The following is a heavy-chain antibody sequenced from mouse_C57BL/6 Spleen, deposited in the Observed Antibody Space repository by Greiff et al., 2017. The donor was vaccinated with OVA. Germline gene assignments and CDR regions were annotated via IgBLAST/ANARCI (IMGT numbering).Heavy chain of an antibody. CDR1: GYSFTGYF. CDR3: ARSRLLRFYFDY. Sequence: VQLQQSGPELVKPGDSVKISCKASGYSFTGYFMNWVMQSHGKSLEWIGRINPYNGDTFYNQKFKGKATLTVDKSSSTAHMELRSLTSEDSAVYYCARSRLLRFYFDYRGQGTTRTVSS. CDR2: INPYNGDT. V-gene: IGHV1-20*01. D-gene: IGHD1-1*01. J-gene: IGHJ2*01.